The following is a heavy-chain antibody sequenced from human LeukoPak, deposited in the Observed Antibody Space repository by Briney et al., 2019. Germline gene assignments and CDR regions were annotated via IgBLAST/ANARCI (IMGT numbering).Heavy chain of an antibody. V-gene: IGHV4-38-2*02. CDR2: IYQDGST. CDR1: GYSISSGYH. CDR3: ARSEIDDYSRY. Sequence: KSSETLSLTCTVSGYSISSGYHWAWFRQTPGKGLEWLGSIYQDGSTYDNLPLKSRVTLSVDTSKNQFSLKMKTVTVADTAVYYCARSEIDDYSRYWGQGTRVIVSS. J-gene: IGHJ4*02. D-gene: IGHD3-16*01.